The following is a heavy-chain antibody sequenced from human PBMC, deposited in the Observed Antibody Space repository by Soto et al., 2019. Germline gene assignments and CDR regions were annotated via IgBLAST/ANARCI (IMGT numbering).Heavy chain of an antibody. J-gene: IGHJ4*02. V-gene: IGHV3-48*02. CDR1: GFTFTSYS. Sequence: PGGSLRLSCAASGFTFTSYSINWVRQAPGKGLEWVSYIGFSSSPIYYADSVKGRFTLSRDTAKNSVYLQMNSLRDEDTAVYYCARERLRAFDYWGQGTLVTVSS. CDR2: IGFSSSPI. CDR3: ARERLRAFDY.